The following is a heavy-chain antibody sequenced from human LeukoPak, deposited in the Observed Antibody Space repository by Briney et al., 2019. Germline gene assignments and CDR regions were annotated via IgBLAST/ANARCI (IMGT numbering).Heavy chain of an antibody. CDR2: ISSSSSTI. Sequence: GGSLRLSCAASGFTFSSYSMNWVRQAPGKGLEWVSYISSSSSTIYYADSVKGRFTISRDNAKNSLYLQMISLGDEDTAVYFCARDGPATKFDYWGQGTLVTVSS. D-gene: IGHD3-10*02. J-gene: IGHJ4*02. CDR1: GFTFSSYS. V-gene: IGHV3-48*02. CDR3: ARDGPATKFDY.